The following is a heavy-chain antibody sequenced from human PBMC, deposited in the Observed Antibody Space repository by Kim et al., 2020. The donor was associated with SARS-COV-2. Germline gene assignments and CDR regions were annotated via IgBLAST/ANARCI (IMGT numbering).Heavy chain of an antibody. D-gene: IGHD2-2*01. J-gene: IGHJ6*02. V-gene: IGHV1-18*01. Sequence: ASVKVSCKASGYTFTSYGISWVRQAPGQGLEWMGWISAYNGNTNYAQKLQGRVTMTTDTSTSTGYMELRSLRSDDTAVYYCAREVGGVYCSSTSCYSSVVGYYYYYGMDVWGQGTTVTVSS. CDR1: GYTFTSYG. CDR3: AREVGGVYCSSTSCYSSVVGYYYYYGMDV. CDR2: ISAYNGNT.